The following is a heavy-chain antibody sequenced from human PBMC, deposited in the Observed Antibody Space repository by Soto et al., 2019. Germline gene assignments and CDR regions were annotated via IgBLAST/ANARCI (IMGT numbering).Heavy chain of an antibody. D-gene: IGHD3-10*01. Sequence: GASVKVSCKASGYTFTSYGISWVRQAPGQGLEWMGWISAYNGNTNYAQKLQGRFTMTTDTSTSTAYMELRSLRSDDTAVYYCARDVAMVRGVIANDYYYYGMDVWGQGTTVTVSS. CDR2: ISAYNGNT. CDR1: GYTFTSYG. J-gene: IGHJ6*02. V-gene: IGHV1-18*01. CDR3: ARDVAMVRGVIANDYYYYGMDV.